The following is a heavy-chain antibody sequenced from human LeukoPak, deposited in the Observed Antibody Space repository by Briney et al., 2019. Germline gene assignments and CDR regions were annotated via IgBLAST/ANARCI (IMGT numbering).Heavy chain of an antibody. CDR1: GFSFISVW. CDR2: IKQDGSEK. J-gene: IGHJ4*02. V-gene: IGHV3-7*01. CDR3: ARDRSGSL. D-gene: IGHD1-26*01. Sequence: GGSLRLSCVGSGFSFISVWLNWVRQTPGKGLEWVANIKQDGSEKYYVDSVKGRFTISRDNAKNSLYLQMNSLRAEDTAVYYCARDRSGSLWGQGTLVTVSS.